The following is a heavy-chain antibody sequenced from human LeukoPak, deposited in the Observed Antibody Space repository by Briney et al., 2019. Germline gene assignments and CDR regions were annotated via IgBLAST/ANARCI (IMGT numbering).Heavy chain of an antibody. V-gene: IGHV3-21*01. CDR2: VSSRSSYI. CDR1: GFSVSSNY. CDR3: ARGGGNCGGDCYGIDY. Sequence: PGGSLRLSCAASGFSVSSNYMSWVRQAPGKGLEWVSSVSSRSSYINYADSVKGRFTISRDDAKNSLYLQMNSLRAEDTAVYYCARGGGNCGGDCYGIDYWGQGTLVTVSS. J-gene: IGHJ4*02. D-gene: IGHD2-21*01.